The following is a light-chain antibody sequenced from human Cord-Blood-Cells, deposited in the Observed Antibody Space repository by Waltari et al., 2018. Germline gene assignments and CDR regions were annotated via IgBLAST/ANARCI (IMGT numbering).Light chain of an antibody. CDR3: QAWDSSNVV. J-gene: IGLJ2*01. CDR2: QDS. Sequence: SYELTQPPSVSVSPGQTASITCSGDNLGDKYACWYQHKPGQSPELVIYQDSKRPSGIPERFSGSNSGNTATLTISGTQAMDEADYYCQAWDSSNVVFGGGTKLTVL. CDR1: NLGDKY. V-gene: IGLV3-1*01.